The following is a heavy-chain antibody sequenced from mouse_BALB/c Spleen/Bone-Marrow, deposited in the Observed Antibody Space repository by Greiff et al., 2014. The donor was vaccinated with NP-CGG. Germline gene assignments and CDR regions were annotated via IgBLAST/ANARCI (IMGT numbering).Heavy chain of an antibody. Sequence: VQLKQSGAELVKPGASVKLSCTASGFNIKDTYMHWVKQRPEQGLEWIGRIDPANGNAKYDPKFQGKATITADTSSNTAYLQLSSLTSEDTAVYYCARYRLRTYFDFWGQGTTLTVSS. CDR3: ARYRLRTYFDF. D-gene: IGHD2-14*01. J-gene: IGHJ2*01. V-gene: IGHV14-3*02. CDR1: GFNIKDTY. CDR2: IDPANGNA.